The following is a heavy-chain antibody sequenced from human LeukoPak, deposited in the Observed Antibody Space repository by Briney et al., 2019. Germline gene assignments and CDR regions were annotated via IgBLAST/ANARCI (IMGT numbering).Heavy chain of an antibody. CDR1: GYTFTSYG. CDR3: AREGDYCSGGSCYRALDY. CDR2: ISAYNGNT. Sequence: GASVKVSCKASGYTFTSYGISWVRQAPGQGLEWMGWISAYNGNTNYAQKLQGRVTMTTDTSTSTAYMELRSLRSDDTAVYYCAREGDYCSGGSCYRALDYWGQGTLVTVSS. V-gene: IGHV1-18*01. J-gene: IGHJ4*02. D-gene: IGHD2-15*01.